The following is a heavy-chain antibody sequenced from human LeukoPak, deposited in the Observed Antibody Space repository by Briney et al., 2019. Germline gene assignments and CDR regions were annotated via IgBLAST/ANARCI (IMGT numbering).Heavy chain of an antibody. Sequence: GGSLRLSCAASGFTFSSYAMSWVRQAPGKGLEWVSDISGSGGSTYYADSVKGRFTISRDNSKNTLYLQMNSVRAEDTAGYYGAKGPYCSSTSCYNWYFDLWGRGTMVTVSS. J-gene: IGHJ2*01. CDR2: ISGSGGST. D-gene: IGHD2-2*02. CDR3: AKGPYCSSTSCYNWYFDL. CDR1: GFTFSSYA. V-gene: IGHV3-23*01.